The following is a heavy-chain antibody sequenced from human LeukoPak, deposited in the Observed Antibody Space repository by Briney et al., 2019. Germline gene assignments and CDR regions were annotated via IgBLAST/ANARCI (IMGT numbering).Heavy chain of an antibody. CDR2: IKQDGSEK. CDR1: GFTFSSYW. J-gene: IGHJ6*02. V-gene: IGHV3-7*01. D-gene: IGHD1-26*01. Sequence: GGSLRLSCAASGFTFSSYWMSWVRQAPGKGLEWVANIKQDGSEKYYVDSVKGRFTISRDNAKNSPYLQMNSLRAEDTAVYYCARRYSGSYFLWYYYGMDVWGQGTTVTVSS. CDR3: ARRYSGSYFLWYYYGMDV.